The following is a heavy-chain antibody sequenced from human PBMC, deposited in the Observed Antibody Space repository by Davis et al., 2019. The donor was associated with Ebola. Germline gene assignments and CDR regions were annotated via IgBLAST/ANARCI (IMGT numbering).Heavy chain of an antibody. D-gene: IGHD3-22*01. V-gene: IGHV4-4*03. Sequence: PQTLSPTCVLFAPFTTSRKRWRCVRQLPGKGLEWIGEIYHGGNTNYNPSLKSRAIISVDRSKNQFSLKLSSVTAADTAVYYCARDYYDTNGYLYYFESWGQGTLVTVSS. CDR2: IYHGGNT. CDR3: ARDYYDTNGYLYYFES. J-gene: IGHJ4*02. CDR1: APFTTSRKR.